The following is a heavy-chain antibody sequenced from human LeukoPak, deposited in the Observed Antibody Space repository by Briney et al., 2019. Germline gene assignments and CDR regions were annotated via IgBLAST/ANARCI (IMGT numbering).Heavy chain of an antibody. J-gene: IGHJ5*02. V-gene: IGHV4-34*01. D-gene: IGHD3-22*01. CDR2: INHSGST. CDR3: ARGIVYSSGSVRAWFDP. Sequence: SETLSLTCAVYGGSFSGYYWSWIRQPPGKGLEWIGEINHSGSTNYNPSLKSRVTISVDTSNNQFSLKLSSVTAADTAVYYCARGIVYSSGSVRAWFDPWGQGTLVTVSS. CDR1: GGSFSGYY.